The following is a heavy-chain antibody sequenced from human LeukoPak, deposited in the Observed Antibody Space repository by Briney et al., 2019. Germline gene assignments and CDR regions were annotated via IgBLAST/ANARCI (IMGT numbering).Heavy chain of an antibody. J-gene: IGHJ3*02. CDR2: IYHSGST. Sequence: PSETLSLTCTVSGGSISSSSYYWGWIRQPPGKGLEWIGSIYHSGSTYYNPSLKSRVTISVDTSKNQFSLKLSSVTAADTAVYYCAGVERLYAFDIWGQGTMVTVSS. CDR1: GGSISSSSYY. D-gene: IGHD1-1*01. CDR3: AGVERLYAFDI. V-gene: IGHV4-39*07.